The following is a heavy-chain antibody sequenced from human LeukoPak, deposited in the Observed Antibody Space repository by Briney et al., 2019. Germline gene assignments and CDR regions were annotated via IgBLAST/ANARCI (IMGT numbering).Heavy chain of an antibody. V-gene: IGHV3-74*03. Sequence: GGSLRLSXAASGFTFSSNWMHWVRQAPGQGLVWVSYVNTDGSATTYADSVKGRFTISRDNAKNTLYLQMNSLRAADAAVYYCARGGQGAVDYWGQGTLVTVSS. CDR3: ARGGQGAVDY. D-gene: IGHD3-16*01. J-gene: IGHJ4*02. CDR1: GFTFSSNW. CDR2: VNTDGSAT.